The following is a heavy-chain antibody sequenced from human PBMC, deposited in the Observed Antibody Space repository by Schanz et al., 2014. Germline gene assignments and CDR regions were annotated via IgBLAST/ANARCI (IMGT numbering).Heavy chain of an antibody. D-gene: IGHD2-15*01. CDR3: ARELGREGGFDS. V-gene: IGHV4-59*01. CDR2: ISSSGSA. CDR1: GGSIRGYY. Sequence: QVQLQESGPGLVKPSETLSLTCTVSGGSIRGYYCSWIRQPPGKGLEWIGFISSSGSALYNPSLKTRVTISRDTSKNQVSLNLRSVTAADTAFYHCARELGREGGFDSWGQGTLVTVTS. J-gene: IGHJ4*02.